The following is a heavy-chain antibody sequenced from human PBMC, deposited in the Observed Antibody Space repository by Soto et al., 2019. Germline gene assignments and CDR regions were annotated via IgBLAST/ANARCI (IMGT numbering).Heavy chain of an antibody. CDR1: GFTFSSYG. D-gene: IGHD2-15*01. CDR3: AKYQSVVAATVFDY. J-gene: IGHJ4*02. V-gene: IGHV3-30*18. CDR2: ISYDGSNK. Sequence: QVQLVESGGGVVQPGRSLRLSCAASGFTFSSYGMHWVRQAPGKGLEWVAVISYDGSNKYYADSVKGRFTISRDNSKNTLYLQLNSLRADDTAVYYCAKYQSVVAATVFDYWGQGTLVTVSS.